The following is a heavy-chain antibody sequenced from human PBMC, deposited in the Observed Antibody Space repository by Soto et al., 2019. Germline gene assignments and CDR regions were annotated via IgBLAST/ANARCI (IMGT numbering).Heavy chain of an antibody. J-gene: IGHJ4*02. CDR1: GFTFSSYW. CDR2: IKQDGSET. D-gene: IGHD2-8*01. CDR3: GRDQLVLMVYEVAGAY. Sequence: EVQLVESGGGLVQPGGSLRLSCAASGFTFSSYWMSWVRQAPGKGLEWVANIKQDGSETYYVDSVKGRFTISRDNAKNTLYLQMNRLRAEDTAVYYWGRDQLVLMVYEVAGAYWGQGTLVTVSS. V-gene: IGHV3-7*05.